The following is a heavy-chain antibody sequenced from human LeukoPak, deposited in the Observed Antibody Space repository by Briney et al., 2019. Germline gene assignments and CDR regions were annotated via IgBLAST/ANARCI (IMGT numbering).Heavy chain of an antibody. V-gene: IGHV3-53*01. D-gene: IGHD6-19*01. CDR1: GYDISINY. J-gene: IGHJ5*02. CDR3: AKAIDGYSSGWYLISVARDWFDP. Sequence: GGSLRLSCAASGYDISINYMSWVRQVPRKGLEWVSVMYSGGDTYYADSVKGRFTISRDNSKNTLYLQMNSLRAEDTAVYYYAKAIDGYSSGWYLISVARDWFDPWGQGTLVTVSS. CDR2: MYSGGDT.